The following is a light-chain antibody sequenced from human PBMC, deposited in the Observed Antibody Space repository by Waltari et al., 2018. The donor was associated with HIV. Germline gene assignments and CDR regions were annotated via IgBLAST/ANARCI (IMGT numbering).Light chain of an antibody. CDR2: SDN. J-gene: IGLJ2*01. V-gene: IGLV1-44*01. CDR3: AVWNDKLNNSVASGGSVA. CDR1: GSNIGHNA. Sequence: QSVVTQPPSASGTPGQTVIISCSGSGSNIGHNAVNWYQQFPGAAPRLLIHSDNQRPSGVPDRFSGSKYGTSASLAISDLQSDDEADYYCAVWNDKLNNSVASGGSVAFGGGTKLTVL.